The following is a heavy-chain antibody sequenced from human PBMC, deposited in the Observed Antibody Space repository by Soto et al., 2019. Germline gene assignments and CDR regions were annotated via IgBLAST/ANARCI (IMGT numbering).Heavy chain of an antibody. CDR1: GFTFSSYA. J-gene: IGHJ4*02. CDR3: AKGSYDGLYGAKPYYFDY. CDR2: ISGSGGST. V-gene: IGHV3-23*01. Sequence: RGSLRLSCAASGFTFSSYAMSWVRQAPGKGLEWVSAISGSGGSTYYADSVKGRFTISRDNSKNTLYLQMNSLRAEDTAVYYCAKGSYDGLYGAKPYYFDYWGQGTLVTVSS. D-gene: IGHD3-9*01.